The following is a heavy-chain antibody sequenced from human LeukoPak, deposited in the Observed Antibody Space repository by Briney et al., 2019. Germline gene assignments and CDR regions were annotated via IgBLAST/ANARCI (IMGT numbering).Heavy chain of an antibody. V-gene: IGHV1-69*13. J-gene: IGHJ4*02. CDR1: GGTFSSYA. CDR3: ARGGGGGSCYSCPSFDY. D-gene: IGHD2-15*01. Sequence: ASVKVSCKASGGTFSSYAISWVRQAPGQGLEWMGGIIPIFGTANYAQKFQGRATITADESTSTAYVELSSLRSEDTAVYYCARGGGGGSCYSCPSFDYWGQGTLVTVSS. CDR2: IIPIFGTA.